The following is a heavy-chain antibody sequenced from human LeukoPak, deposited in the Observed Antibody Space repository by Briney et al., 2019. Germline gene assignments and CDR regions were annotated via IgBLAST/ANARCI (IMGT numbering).Heavy chain of an antibody. J-gene: IGHJ3*02. V-gene: IGHV3-7*01. CDR3: AKDHHLGAPTEDI. Sequence: GGSLRLSCAASGFTFSSYWFSWVRQAPGKGLEWVANIKQDGSEEYYVDSVKGRFTISRDNAKNSLYLQMNSLRAEDSAVYYCAKDHHLGAPTEDIWGQGTMVTVSS. D-gene: IGHD6-6*01. CDR1: GFTFSSYW. CDR2: IKQDGSEE.